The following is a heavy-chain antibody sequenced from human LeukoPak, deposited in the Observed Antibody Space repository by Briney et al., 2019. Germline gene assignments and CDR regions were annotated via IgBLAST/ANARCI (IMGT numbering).Heavy chain of an antibody. D-gene: IGHD1-1*01. CDR1: RYTLTDYY. J-gene: IGHJ4*02. V-gene: IGHV1-2*02. Sequence: ASVKVSCKASRYTLTDYYMHWVRQAPGQGLEWMGWVNPKSGGTNYAQKFQGRVTMTRDTSISTAYMELSRLKSDDTAVYYCARDGQGSGKTFDYWGQGTLVTVSS. CDR2: VNPKSGGT. CDR3: ARDGQGSGKTFDY.